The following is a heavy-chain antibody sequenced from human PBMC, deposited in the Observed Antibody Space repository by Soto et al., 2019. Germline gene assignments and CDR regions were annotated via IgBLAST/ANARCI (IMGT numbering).Heavy chain of an antibody. Sequence: PGGSLRLSSAASGGNFSSYAMHWVRQAPGKGLEWVAVISYDGSNKYYADSVKGRFTISRDNSKNTLYLQMNSLRAEDTAVYYCARERGIWEVVTAIYYYYGMDVWGQGTTVTVSS. V-gene: IGHV3-30-3*01. CDR2: ISYDGSNK. J-gene: IGHJ6*02. CDR3: ARERGIWEVVTAIYYYYGMDV. CDR1: GGNFSSYA. D-gene: IGHD2-21*02.